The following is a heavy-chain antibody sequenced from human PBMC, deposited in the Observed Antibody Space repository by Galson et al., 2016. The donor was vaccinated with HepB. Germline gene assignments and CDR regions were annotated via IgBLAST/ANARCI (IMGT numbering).Heavy chain of an antibody. V-gene: IGHV4-31*03. CDR2: IYYRGTT. CDR1: GGSISSVGYY. D-gene: IGHD3-10*01. CDR3: AHLLSYYCVDV. Sequence: TLSLTCTVSGGSISSVGYYWTWIRQHPGKGLEWIGYIYYRGTTYYNASLKSRVTISVDTSKNQFSLQLRSVTAADTAVYYCAHLLSYYCVDVWGQGTTVTVSS. J-gene: IGHJ6*02.